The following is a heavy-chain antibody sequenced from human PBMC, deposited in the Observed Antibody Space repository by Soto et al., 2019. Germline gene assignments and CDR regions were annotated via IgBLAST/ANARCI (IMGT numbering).Heavy chain of an antibody. CDR1: GFTFSNAW. J-gene: IGHJ4*02. D-gene: IGHD6-6*01. V-gene: IGHV3-15*01. CDR2: IKSKTDGGTT. Sequence: EVQLVESGGGLVKPGGSLRLSCAASGFTFSNAWMSWVCQAPGKGLEWVGRIKSKTDGGTTDYAAPVKGRFTISRDDSKNTLYLQMNSLKTEDTAVYYCTTDALDYSSSPLDYWGQGTLVTVSS. CDR3: TTDALDYSSSPLDY.